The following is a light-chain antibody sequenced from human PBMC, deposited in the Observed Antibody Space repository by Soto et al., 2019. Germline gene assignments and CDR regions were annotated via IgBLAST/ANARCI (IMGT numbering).Light chain of an antibody. Sequence: DIQMTQSPSFLSASVGDRVTITCRASQRIDNFLNWYQQKPGKAPKLLIYGASSLQSGVPSRFSGSGSGTDFTLTITGLQPEDSATYHCQQRYKTSLSSFGQGTKVEIK. CDR1: QRIDNF. J-gene: IGKJ2*01. CDR3: QQRYKTSLSS. CDR2: GAS. V-gene: IGKV1-39*01.